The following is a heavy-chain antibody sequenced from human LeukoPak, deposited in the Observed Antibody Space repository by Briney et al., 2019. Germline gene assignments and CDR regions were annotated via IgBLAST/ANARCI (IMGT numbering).Heavy chain of an antibody. V-gene: IGHV3-7*01. D-gene: IGHD6-19*01. J-gene: IGHJ4*02. CDR3: ARAGIAVAARAFDY. Sequence: PGGSLRLSCAASGFTFSSYWMSWVRQAPGKGLEWVANIKQDGSEKYYVDSVKGRFTISRDNAKNSLYLQMNSLRAEDTAVYYCARAGIAVAARAFDYWGQGTLVTVSS. CDR1: GFTFSSYW. CDR2: IKQDGSEK.